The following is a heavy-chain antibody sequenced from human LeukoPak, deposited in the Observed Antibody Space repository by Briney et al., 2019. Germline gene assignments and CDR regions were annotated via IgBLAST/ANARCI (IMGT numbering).Heavy chain of an antibody. J-gene: IGHJ4*02. CDR3: ARQVGNSGWSDFDY. V-gene: IGHV3-48*04. D-gene: IGHD6-19*01. Sequence: GGSLRLSCAASGFTFSSYGMHWVRQAPGKGLEWVAYISDSGILYADSVKGRFTISRDNAKNSLYLQMNSLRAEDTAVYYCARQVGNSGWSDFDYWGQGTLVTVSS. CDR2: ISDSGI. CDR1: GFTFSSYG.